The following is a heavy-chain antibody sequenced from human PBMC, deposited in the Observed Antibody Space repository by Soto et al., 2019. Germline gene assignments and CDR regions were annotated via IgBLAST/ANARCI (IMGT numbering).Heavy chain of an antibody. V-gene: IGHV1-18*01. CDR2: ISAYNGNT. J-gene: IGHJ4*02. D-gene: IGHD3-9*01. Sequence: GASVKVSCKASGYTFTSYGISWVRQAPGQGLEWMGWISAYNGNTNYAQKLQGRVTMTTDTSTSTAYMELRSLRSDDTAVYYCARDQATYYDILTGSNWGQGTLVTVSS. CDR1: GYTFTSYG. CDR3: ARDQATYYDILTGSN.